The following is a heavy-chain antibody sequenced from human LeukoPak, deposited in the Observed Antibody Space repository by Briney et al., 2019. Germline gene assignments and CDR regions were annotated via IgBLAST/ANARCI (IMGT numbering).Heavy chain of an antibody. J-gene: IGHJ5*02. CDR1: GYTFTSYD. Sequence: LRASVRVSCKASGYTFTSYDINWVRQAPGQGLEWMGRINPESDDTYNAQKFQGRVTLTRDTSINTAYMDLTRLTSDDSAVYYCARAVGGNTVDRGADWIDPWGQGTLVSVSS. CDR3: ARAVGGNTVDRGADWIDP. CDR2: INPESDDT. D-gene: IGHD3-10*01. V-gene: IGHV1-2*06.